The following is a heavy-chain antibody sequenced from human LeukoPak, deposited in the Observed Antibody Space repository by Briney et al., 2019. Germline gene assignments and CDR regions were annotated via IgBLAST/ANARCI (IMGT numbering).Heavy chain of an antibody. CDR2: ISSSSYI. CDR1: GFTFSSYS. CDR3: ARESAGYWSGGSCRPGGWFDP. D-gene: IGHD2-15*01. J-gene: IGHJ5*02. Sequence: PGGSLRLSCAASGFTFSSYSMNWVRQAPGKGLEWVSSISSSSYIYYADSVKGRFTISRDNAKNSLYLQMNSLRAEDTAVYYCARESAGYWSGGSCRPGGWFDPWGQGTLVTVSS. V-gene: IGHV3-21*01.